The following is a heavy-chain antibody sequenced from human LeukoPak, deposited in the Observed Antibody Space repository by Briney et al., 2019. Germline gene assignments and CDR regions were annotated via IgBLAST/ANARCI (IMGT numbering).Heavy chain of an antibody. D-gene: IGHD4-17*01. CDR2: ISPDGTST. Sequence: GGSLRLSCAASGFTFSSYWVYWVRQAPGKGLVWVSRISPDGTSTTYADSVKGRFTVSRDNTKNTMYLQMNSLRAEDTAVYYCARDLYGDYLHFDYWGQGTLVTVSS. CDR1: GFTFSSYW. V-gene: IGHV3-74*01. CDR3: ARDLYGDYLHFDY. J-gene: IGHJ4*02.